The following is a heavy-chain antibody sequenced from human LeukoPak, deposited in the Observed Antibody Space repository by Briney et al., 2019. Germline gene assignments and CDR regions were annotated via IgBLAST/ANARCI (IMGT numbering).Heavy chain of an antibody. CDR2: ISSNGGST. V-gene: IGHV3-64*01. Sequence: GGSLRLSCAASGFTFSSYAMHWVRQAPGKGLEYVSAISSNGGSTYYANSVKGRFTISRDNSKNTLYLQMGSLRAEDMAVYYCARDDSSGLRAYYSEYWGQGTLVTVSS. CDR1: GFTFSSYA. J-gene: IGHJ4*02. CDR3: ARDDSSGLRAYYSEY. D-gene: IGHD3-22*01.